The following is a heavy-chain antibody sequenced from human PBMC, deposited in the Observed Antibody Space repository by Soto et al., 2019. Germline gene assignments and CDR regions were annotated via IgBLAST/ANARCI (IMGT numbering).Heavy chain of an antibody. CDR3: ARGREYDFWSGYYFAPYGMDV. CDR2: VYRTGST. D-gene: IGHD3-3*01. CDR1: GGSISTSNW. J-gene: IGHJ6*02. V-gene: IGHV4-4*02. Sequence: SETLSLTCAVSGGSISTSNWWSWVRQPPGKGLEWIGEVYRTGSTNYNPSLESRLTISVDKSKNQFSLKLTSVTAADTAVYYCARGREYDFWSGYYFAPYGMDVCGQGTTVTVSS.